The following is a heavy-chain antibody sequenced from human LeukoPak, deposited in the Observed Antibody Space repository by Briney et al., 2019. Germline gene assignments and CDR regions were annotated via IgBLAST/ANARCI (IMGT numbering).Heavy chain of an antibody. Sequence: SETLSLTCTVSGGSVSSGSYYWSWIRQPPGKGLEWIGYIYYSGSINYNPSLKSRVTISVDTSKNQFSLKLSSVTAADTAVYYCARDRGDYYGSGSYYYGMDVWGKGTTVTVSS. J-gene: IGHJ6*04. CDR3: ARDRGDYYGSGSYYYGMDV. D-gene: IGHD3-10*01. CDR2: IYYSGSI. V-gene: IGHV4-61*01. CDR1: GGSVSSGSYY.